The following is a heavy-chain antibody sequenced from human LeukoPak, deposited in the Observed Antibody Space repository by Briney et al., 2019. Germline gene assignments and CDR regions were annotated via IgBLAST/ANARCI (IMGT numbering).Heavy chain of an antibody. CDR2: IYWDDDK. J-gene: IGHJ3*02. CDR3: AHSTYGLRGPGAFDI. V-gene: IGHV2-5*02. Sequence: SGPTLVKPTQTLTLTCTFSGFSLSTSGVGVGWIRQPPGKALEWLALIYWDDDKRYSPSLKSRLTITKDTSKNQEVLTMTNMDPVDTAAYYCAHSTYGLRGPGAFDIGGQGTMVTVSS. CDR1: GFSLSTSGVG. D-gene: IGHD4-17*01.